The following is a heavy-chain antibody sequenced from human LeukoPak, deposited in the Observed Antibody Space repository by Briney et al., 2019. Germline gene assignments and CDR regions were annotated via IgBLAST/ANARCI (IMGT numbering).Heavy chain of an antibody. V-gene: IGHV4-4*09. D-gene: IGHD1-26*01. CDR2: IYTTANI. Sequence: PSETLSLTCTVSGASITSYYWTWIRQPPGKQMEWIGNIYTTANINFNPSLKSRVTISLDASKSQFSLKLHSVSAADTAIYYCARSPFVGGVGATSWYFDLWGRGALVTVSS. CDR3: ARSPFVGGVGATSWYFDL. CDR1: GASITSYY. J-gene: IGHJ2*01.